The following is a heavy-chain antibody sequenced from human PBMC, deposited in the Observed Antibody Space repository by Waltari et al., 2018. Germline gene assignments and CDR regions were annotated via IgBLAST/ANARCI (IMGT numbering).Heavy chain of an antibody. V-gene: IGHV4-59*01. CDR2: IYDSGST. D-gene: IGHD4-17*01. CDR1: GGSISSYY. J-gene: IGHJ4*02. CDR3: ARHVPAVTTFPPVWLFDY. Sequence: QVQLQESGPGLVKPSEPLSLTCTVYGGSISSYYWSWNRQAPAKRLEWIGYIYDSGSTNYNPSLKSRVTISVDTSKNQFSRKLSSVTAADTAVYYCARHVPAVTTFPPVWLFDYWGQGTLVTVSS.